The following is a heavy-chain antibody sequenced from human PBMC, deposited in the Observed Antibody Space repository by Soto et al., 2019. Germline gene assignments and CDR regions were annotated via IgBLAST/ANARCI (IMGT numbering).Heavy chain of an antibody. CDR1: GGSISSSSYY. CDR2: SYYSGST. V-gene: IGHV4-39*01. J-gene: IGHJ6*02. Sequence: QLQLQESGPELVKPSETLSLTCTVSGGSISSSSYYWGWIRQPPGKGLEWIGSSYYSGSTYYNPYLKSRVTISVDTSKNQFSLKLSSVTAADMAVYYCARQEYCSGGSCSTYYYYGMDVWGQGTTVTVSS. D-gene: IGHD2-15*01. CDR3: ARQEYCSGGSCSTYYYYGMDV.